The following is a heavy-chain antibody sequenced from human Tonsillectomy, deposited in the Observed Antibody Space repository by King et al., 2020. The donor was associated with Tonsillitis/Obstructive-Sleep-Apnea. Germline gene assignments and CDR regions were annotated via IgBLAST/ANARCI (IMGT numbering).Heavy chain of an antibody. CDR2: IRSKANSYAT. V-gene: IGHV3-73*01. Sequence: VQLVESGGGLVQPGGSLKLSCAASGFTFSGSAMHWVRQASGKGLEWVGRIRSKANSYATAYAASVKGRFTISRDDSKNTAYLQMNSLKTEDTAVYYCTPLVDIVVVVAATPNSSSREYNWFDPWGQGTLVTVSS. J-gene: IGHJ5*02. CDR3: TPLVDIVVVVAATPNSSSREYNWFDP. CDR1: GFTFSGSA. D-gene: IGHD2-15*01.